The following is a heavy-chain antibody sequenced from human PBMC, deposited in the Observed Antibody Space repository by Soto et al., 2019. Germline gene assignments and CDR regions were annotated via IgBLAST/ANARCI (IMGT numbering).Heavy chain of an antibody. D-gene: IGHD5-12*01. CDR3: ARLRIYGGLKQPAPFDY. J-gene: IGHJ4*02. V-gene: IGHV5-51*01. CDR1: GYSFTSYW. CDR2: IYPGDSDT. Sequence: GESLKISCKGSGYSFTSYWIGWVRQMPGKGLEWMGIIYPGDSDTRYSPSFQGQVTISADKSISTAYLQWSSLKASDTAMYYCARLRIYGGLKQPAPFDYWGQGTLVTVSS.